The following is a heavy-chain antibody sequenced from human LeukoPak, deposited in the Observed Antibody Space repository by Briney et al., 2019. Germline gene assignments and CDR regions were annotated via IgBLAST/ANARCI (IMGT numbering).Heavy chain of an antibody. CDR1: GYTFTSYY. D-gene: IGHD4-11*01. CDR2: INPSGGST. J-gene: IGHJ6*03. Sequence: GASVKVSCKASGYTFTSYYVHWVRQAPGQGLEWMGIINPSGGSTSYAQKFQGRVTMTRDMSTRTVYMELSSLRSEDTAVYYCARGPAVTTNYYYYYMDVWGKGTTVTVSS. CDR3: ARGPAVTTNYYYYYMDV. V-gene: IGHV1-46*01.